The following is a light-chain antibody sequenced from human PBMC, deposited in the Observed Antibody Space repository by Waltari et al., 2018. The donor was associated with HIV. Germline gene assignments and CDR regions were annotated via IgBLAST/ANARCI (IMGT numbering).Light chain of an antibody. Sequence: IQMTQSPSSLSASVGDRVTITCRAGQTISTYLNWYQQRPGKAPKLLIYGASSLQSGVPSRFSGSGSGTDFILTIRSLQPEDFATYYCQQSYRTPLSFGQGT. CDR2: GAS. CDR3: QQSYRTPLS. J-gene: IGKJ2*03. V-gene: IGKV1-39*01. CDR1: QTISTY.